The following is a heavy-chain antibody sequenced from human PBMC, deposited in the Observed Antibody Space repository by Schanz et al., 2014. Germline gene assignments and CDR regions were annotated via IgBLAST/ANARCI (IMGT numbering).Heavy chain of an antibody. Sequence: QVLLGQSGAEVKQPGASVKVSCKASGYTFTAYFIHWVRQAPGQGLEWMGRINPNTGGTNFAQKFQGRVTMTRDTSITTAYMQLSGLPSDDTAVYYCAREKGHGYSGLSWGQGTLLAVSS. V-gene: IGHV1-2*06. CDR2: INPNTGGT. CDR3: AREKGHGYSGLS. J-gene: IGHJ5*02. CDR1: GYTFTAYF. D-gene: IGHD5-12*01.